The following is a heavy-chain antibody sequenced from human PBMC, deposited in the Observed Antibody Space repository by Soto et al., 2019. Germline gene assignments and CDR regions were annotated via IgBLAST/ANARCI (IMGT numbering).Heavy chain of an antibody. V-gene: IGHV5-10-1*01. CDR2: IDPSDSYT. CDR3: ARHVNSGDEPYYDYGMDV. CDR1: GYSFTWYW. Sequence: VEALNLSCRGSGYSFTWYWIVLVRQMPGEGLGFRGRIDPSDSYTNYSPSFQGHVTTTADKSINTAYLQWSSLKASDTAMYYCARHVNSGDEPYYDYGMDVWGQGTTVTVSS. D-gene: IGHD5-12*01. J-gene: IGHJ6*02.